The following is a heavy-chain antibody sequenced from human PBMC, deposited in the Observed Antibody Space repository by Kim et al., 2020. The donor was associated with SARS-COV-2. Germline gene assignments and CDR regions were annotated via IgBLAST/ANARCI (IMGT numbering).Heavy chain of an antibody. V-gene: IGHV5-51*01. Sequence: RYSPSCSGQVTISADKSINPAYLQWNRLKASDTAIYYCAGRDWNSEHFDFWGQGTLVTVSS. J-gene: IGHJ4*02. D-gene: IGHD1-7*01. CDR3: AGRDWNSEHFDF.